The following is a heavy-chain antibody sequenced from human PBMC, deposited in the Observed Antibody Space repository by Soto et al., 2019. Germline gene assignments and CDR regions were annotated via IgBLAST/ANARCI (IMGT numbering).Heavy chain of an antibody. CDR2: ISGSGSSV. Sequence: EVQLLESGGGLVRPGGSLRLSCAASGLTFSHYVLSWVRQAPGGGLEWVSSISGSGSSVYLADSVRGRFAMSRDLSTNTVSLQMNSLTVEDTAIYYCAKVRASYLSASYFYYGLEVWGQGTTVTVSS. CDR3: AKVRASYLSASYFYYGLEV. V-gene: IGHV3-23*01. CDR1: GLTFSHYV. D-gene: IGHD2-21*01. J-gene: IGHJ6*02.